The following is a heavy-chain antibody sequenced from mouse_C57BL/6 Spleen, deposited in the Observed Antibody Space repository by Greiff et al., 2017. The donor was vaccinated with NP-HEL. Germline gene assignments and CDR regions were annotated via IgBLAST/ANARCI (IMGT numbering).Heavy chain of an antibody. CDR2: IDPSDSYT. J-gene: IGHJ3*01. V-gene: IGHV1-59*01. D-gene: IGHD2-3*01. Sequence: VQLQQPGAELVRPGTSVKLSCKASGYTFTSYWMHWVKQRPGQGLEWIGVIDPSDSYTNYNQKFKGKATLTVDTSSSTAYMQLSSLTSEDSAVYYCARGYDPPWFAYWGQGTLVTVSA. CDR3: ARGYDPPWFAY. CDR1: GYTFTSYW.